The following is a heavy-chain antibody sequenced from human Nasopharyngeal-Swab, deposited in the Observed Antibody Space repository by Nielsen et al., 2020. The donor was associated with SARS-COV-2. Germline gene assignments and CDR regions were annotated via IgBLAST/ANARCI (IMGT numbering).Heavy chain of an antibody. J-gene: IGHJ4*02. CDR2: INHSGST. CDR3: ARGQGPRHYYDSSGYYYDVLGRGYYFDY. Sequence: WIRQPPVKGLEWIGEINHSGSTNYNPSLKSRVTISVDTSKNQFSLKLSSVTAADTAVYYCARGQGPRHYYDSSGYYYDVLGRGYYFDYWGQGTLVTVSS. D-gene: IGHD3-22*01. V-gene: IGHV4-34*01.